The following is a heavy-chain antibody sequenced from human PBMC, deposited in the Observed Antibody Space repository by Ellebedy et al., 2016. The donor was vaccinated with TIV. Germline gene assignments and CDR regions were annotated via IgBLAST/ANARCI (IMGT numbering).Heavy chain of an antibody. Sequence: ASVKVSCKASGYTFTSYAMHWVRQAPGQRLEWMGWINAGNGHTKYSQRFQGRVTITRDTSANTAYMELSSLRSEDTAVYYCAAARSGSYRFDPWGQGTLVTVSS. CDR2: INAGNGHT. D-gene: IGHD3-10*01. CDR3: AAARSGSYRFDP. V-gene: IGHV1-3*01. J-gene: IGHJ5*02. CDR1: GYTFTSYA.